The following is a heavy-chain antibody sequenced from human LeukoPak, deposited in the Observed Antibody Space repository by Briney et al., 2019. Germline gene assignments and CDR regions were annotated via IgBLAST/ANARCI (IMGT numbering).Heavy chain of an antibody. D-gene: IGHD6-19*01. CDR1: GGTFSSYA. CDR3: ARGGWYDGFDY. J-gene: IGHJ4*02. CDR2: IIPIFGTA. Sequence: SVTVSCTASGGTFSSYAISWARQAPGQGLEWMGGIIPIFGTANYAQKFQGRVTITADESTSTAYMELSSLRSEDTAVYYCARGGWYDGFDYWGQGTLVTVSS. V-gene: IGHV1-69*13.